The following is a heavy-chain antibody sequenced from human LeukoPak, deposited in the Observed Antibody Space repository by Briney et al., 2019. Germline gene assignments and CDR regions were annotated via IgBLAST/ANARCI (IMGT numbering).Heavy chain of an antibody. J-gene: IGHJ5*02. V-gene: IGHV1-8*02. D-gene: IGHD3-22*01. CDR3: ARGGYYYDSSGWGDWFDP. Sequence: ASVKVSCKASGYTFTGYYMHWVRQAPGQGLEWMGWMNPNSGNTGYAQKFQGRVTMTKNTSISTAYMELSSLRSEDTAVYYCARGGYYYDSSGWGDWFDPWGQGTLVTVSS. CDR1: GYTFTGYY. CDR2: MNPNSGNT.